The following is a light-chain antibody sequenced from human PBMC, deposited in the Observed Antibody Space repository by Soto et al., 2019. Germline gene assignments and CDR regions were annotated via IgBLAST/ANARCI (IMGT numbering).Light chain of an antibody. J-gene: IGKJ4*01. CDR3: QQRSNWPLT. CDR1: QSVSSY. V-gene: IGKV3-11*01. CDR2: DVS. Sequence: EIVLTQSPATLSLSPGERAILSCRASQSVSSYLAWYQQKPGQAPRLLIYDVSNRATGIAARFSGSGSGTDFALTISSLQPEDFAVYYCQQRSNWPLTYGGGTKVEIK.